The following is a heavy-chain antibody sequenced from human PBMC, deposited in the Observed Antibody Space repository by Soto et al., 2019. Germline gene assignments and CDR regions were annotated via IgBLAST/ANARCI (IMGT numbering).Heavy chain of an antibody. CDR3: ARVQDNSSGWYPYDYYGMDV. Sequence: SETLSLTCIVSGGSISSYYWSWIRQPPGKGLEWIGYIYYSGSTNYNPSLKSRVTISVDTSKNQFSLKLSSVTAADTAVYYCARVQDNSSGWYPYDYYGMDVWGQGTTVS. D-gene: IGHD6-19*01. V-gene: IGHV4-59*01. CDR2: IYYSGST. J-gene: IGHJ6*02. CDR1: GGSISSYY.